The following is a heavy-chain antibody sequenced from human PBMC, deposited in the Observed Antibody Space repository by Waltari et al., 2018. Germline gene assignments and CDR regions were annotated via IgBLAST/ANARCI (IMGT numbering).Heavy chain of an antibody. V-gene: IGHV1-8*03. D-gene: IGHD3-9*01. J-gene: IGHJ6*02. CDR1: GYPFTRYD. CDR3: ARDPEPWLDYGMDV. CDR2: MNPNSGNT. Sequence: QVQLVQSGAEVKKPGASVKVSCKASGYPFTRYDIHWVRPATGQGLEWMGWMNPNSGNTGYAQKFQGRVTITRNTSISTAYMELSSLRSEDTAVYYCARDPEPWLDYGMDVWGQGTTVTVSS.